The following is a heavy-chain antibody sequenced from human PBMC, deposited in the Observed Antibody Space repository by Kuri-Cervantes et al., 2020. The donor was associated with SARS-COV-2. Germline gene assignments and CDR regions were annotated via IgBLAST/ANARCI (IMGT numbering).Heavy chain of an antibody. CDR1: GGTFSSYS. J-gene: IGHJ6*03. D-gene: IGHD6-13*01. CDR2: IIPIFGTA. V-gene: IGHV1-69*05. Sequence: SVKISCNDSGGTFSSYSMSWGRQSPGQGLEWMGGIIPIFGTANYAQKFQGRVTITTDESTSTAYMELSSLRSEDTAVYYCAAETPGYSSSHYYYYMDVWGKGTTVTDSS. CDR3: AAETPGYSSSHYYYYMDV.